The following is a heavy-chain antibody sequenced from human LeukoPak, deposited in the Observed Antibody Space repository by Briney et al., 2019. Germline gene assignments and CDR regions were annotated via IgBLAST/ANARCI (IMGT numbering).Heavy chain of an antibody. CDR1: GFTFSDYH. Sequence: PGGSLRLSCAVSGFTFSDYHMDWVRQAPGKGLEWVAFIMYDGRRKYYADSVKGRFTISRDNSKNTLYLQMNSLRAEDTAVYYCARGPSGYHNTGGQGTLVTVSS. V-gene: IGHV3-33*08. D-gene: IGHD5-12*01. J-gene: IGHJ4*02. CDR2: IMYDGRRK. CDR3: ARGPSGYHNT.